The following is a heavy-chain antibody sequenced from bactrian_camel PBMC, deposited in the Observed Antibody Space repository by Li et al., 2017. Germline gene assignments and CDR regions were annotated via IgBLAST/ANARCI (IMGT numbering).Heavy chain of an antibody. D-gene: IGHD6*01. Sequence: HVQLVESGGGTVPSGGSLKLSCVASGFFAEGDCVAWFRQVPGKEREGVAAIDTDGATTYADSVKGRFIISRDDAKKTLSLQMNNLKPEDTAVYYCAADLDGGSCPGVNYWGQGTQVTVS. V-gene: IGHV3S1*01. CDR2: IDTDGATT. CDR3: AADLDGGSCPGVNY. J-gene: IGHJ4*01. CDR1: GFFAEGDC.